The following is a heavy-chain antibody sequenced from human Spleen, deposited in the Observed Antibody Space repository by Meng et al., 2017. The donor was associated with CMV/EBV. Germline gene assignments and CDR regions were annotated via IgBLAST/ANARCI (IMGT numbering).Heavy chain of an antibody. J-gene: IGHJ4*02. CDR3: AKDLESDSSGSPDY. Sequence: SRFTFIDSTLHWVRQAPGKGLEWVAVIWYDGSNKYYADSVKGRFTISRDNSKNTLYLQMNSLRVEDTAVYYCAKDLESDSSGSPDYWGQGTLVTVSS. CDR2: IWYDGSNK. CDR1: RFTFIDST. V-gene: IGHV3-33*06. D-gene: IGHD3-22*01.